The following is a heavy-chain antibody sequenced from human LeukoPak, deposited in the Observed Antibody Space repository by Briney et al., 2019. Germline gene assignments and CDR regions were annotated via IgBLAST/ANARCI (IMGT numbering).Heavy chain of an antibody. CDR2: IYYSGST. CDR3: AAGTPALEF. J-gene: IGHJ4*02. D-gene: IGHD2-15*01. CDR1: GGSISGYF. Sequence: PSETLSLTCTVSGGSISGYFWNWIRQPPGKGLEWIGYIYYSGSTNYNPSLKSRVTISIDTSKNQFSLKLTSVTAADTAVYYCAAGTPALEFWGQGTLVTASS. V-gene: IGHV4-59*08.